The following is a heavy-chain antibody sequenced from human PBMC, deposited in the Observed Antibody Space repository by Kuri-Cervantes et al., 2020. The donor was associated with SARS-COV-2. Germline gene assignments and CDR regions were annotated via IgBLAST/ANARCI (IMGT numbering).Heavy chain of an antibody. V-gene: IGHV1-3*01. CDR3: ARDFKVPNTPGEYSYGSRVYIHAFDI. CDR2: INAGNGKT. D-gene: IGHD5-18*01. J-gene: IGHJ3*02. Sequence: ASVKVSCKASGGTFSSYAISWVRQAPGQRLEWMGWINAGNGKTEYSQKFQGRVTITRDTSARTAYMEVSSLRSEDTAVYYCARDFKVPNTPGEYSYGSRVYIHAFDIWGQGTMVTVSS. CDR1: GGTFSSYA.